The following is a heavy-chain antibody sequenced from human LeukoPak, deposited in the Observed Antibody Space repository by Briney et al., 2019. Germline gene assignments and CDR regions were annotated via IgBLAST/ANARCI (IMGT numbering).Heavy chain of an antibody. CDR1: GFTFSNYW. Sequence: GSLRLSCAASGFTFSNYWMHWVRQAPGKGLVWVSSINSDGSSRNYADSVKGRFSISRDNAKNTLYLQMNSLRAEGTAVYYCALVGGGYWGQGTLVTVSS. J-gene: IGHJ4*02. V-gene: IGHV3-74*01. CDR3: ALVGGGY. CDR2: INSDGSSR. D-gene: IGHD2-15*01.